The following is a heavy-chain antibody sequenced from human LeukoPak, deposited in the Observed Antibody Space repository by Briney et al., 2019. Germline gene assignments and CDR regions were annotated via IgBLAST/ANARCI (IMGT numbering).Heavy chain of an antibody. Sequence: PSETLSLTCTVSGGTISSYYWSWIRQPPGKGLEWIGYIYYSGSTNYNPSLKSRVTISVDTSKNQFSLQLSSVTAADTAVYYCARGFGYCSGGSCYAEYYIDYWGQGTLVTVSS. V-gene: IGHV4-59*01. CDR1: GGTISSYY. D-gene: IGHD2-15*01. J-gene: IGHJ4*02. CDR3: ARGFGYCSGGSCYAEYYIDY. CDR2: IYYSGST.